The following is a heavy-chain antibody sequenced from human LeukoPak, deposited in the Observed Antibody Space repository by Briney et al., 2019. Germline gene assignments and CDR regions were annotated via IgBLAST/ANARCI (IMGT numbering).Heavy chain of an antibody. V-gene: IGHV3-30*02. CDR1: GFPFSKYG. Sequence: GGSLRLSCAASGFPFSKYGMYWVRQAPGKGLEWVAYIQFDENNKYYTDSVKGRFTISRDNSRNTLFLQMNSLRPEDAAVYCCAKPTSGTAPRPLDYWGRGALVTVSS. CDR2: IQFDENNK. D-gene: IGHD1-26*01. J-gene: IGHJ4*02. CDR3: AKPTSGTAPRPLDY.